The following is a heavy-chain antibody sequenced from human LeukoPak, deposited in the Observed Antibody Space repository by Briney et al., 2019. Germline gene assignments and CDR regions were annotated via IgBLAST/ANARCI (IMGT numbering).Heavy chain of an antibody. CDR1: GFTFSSYG. CDR2: IWYDGSNK. V-gene: IGHV3-33*01. D-gene: IGHD3-16*02. Sequence: GRSLRLSCAASGFTFSSYGMHWVRQAPGKGLEWVAVIWYDGSNKYYADSVKGRFTISRDNSKNTLYLQMNSLRAEDTAVYYCARGDDYVWGSYRNPPFDYWGQGTLVTVSS. CDR3: ARGDDYVWGSYRNPPFDY. J-gene: IGHJ4*02.